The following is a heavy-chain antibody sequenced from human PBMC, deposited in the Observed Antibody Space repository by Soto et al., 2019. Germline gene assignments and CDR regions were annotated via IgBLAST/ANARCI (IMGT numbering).Heavy chain of an antibody. D-gene: IGHD3-10*01. CDR2: IYSGGNT. CDR3: ARRHYYGSD. J-gene: IGHJ4*02. Sequence: EVQLVESGGDLVQPGGSLRLSCAASGFTVSSNYMYWVRQAPGKGLECVPIIYSGGNTNHADSVKGRFTIFRDNSKNTLFLQMNSLRAEDKAVYYCARRHYYGSDWGQGTLVTVSS. V-gene: IGHV3-66*04. CDR1: GFTVSSNY.